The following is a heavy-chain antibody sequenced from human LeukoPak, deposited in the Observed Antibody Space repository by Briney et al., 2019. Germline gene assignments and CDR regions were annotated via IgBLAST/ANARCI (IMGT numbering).Heavy chain of an antibody. Sequence: PGGSLRLSCAASGFTFSSYSMNWVRQAPGKGLEWVSSISSSSSYIYYADSVKGRSTISRDNAKNSLYLQMNSLRAEDTAVYYCARPPYNIVVVPAASVYWGQGTLVTVSS. J-gene: IGHJ4*02. CDR3: ARPPYNIVVVPAASVY. CDR1: GFTFSSYS. V-gene: IGHV3-21*01. D-gene: IGHD2-2*01. CDR2: ISSSSSYI.